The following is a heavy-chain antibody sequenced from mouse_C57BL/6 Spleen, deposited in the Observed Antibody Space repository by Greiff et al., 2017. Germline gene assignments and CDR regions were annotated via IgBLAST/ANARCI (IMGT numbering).Heavy chain of an antibody. D-gene: IGHD2-12*01. Sequence: EVQLVESEGGLVQPGSSMKLSCTASGFTFSDYYMAWVRQVPEKGLEWVANINYDGSSTYYLDSLKSRFIISRDNAKNILYLQMSSLKSEDTATYYCARDPVTWYFDVWGTGTTVTVSS. CDR1: GFTFSDYY. CDR2: INYDGSST. V-gene: IGHV5-16*01. CDR3: ARDPVTWYFDV. J-gene: IGHJ1*03.